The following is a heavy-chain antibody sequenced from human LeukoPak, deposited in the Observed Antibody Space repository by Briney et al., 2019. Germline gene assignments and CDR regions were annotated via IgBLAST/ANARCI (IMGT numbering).Heavy chain of an antibody. CDR3: VRNSGELGA. D-gene: IGHD2-21*01. J-gene: IGHJ5*02. CDR1: GFTVRNNY. V-gene: IGHV3-53*01. CDR2: IYSVGST. Sequence: GGSLRLSCAASGFTVRNNYMSWVRRAAGKGLEWVALIYSVGSTYYADSVKGRFTISRDNSKNTLHLQINSLRAEDTAVYYCVRNSGELGAWGQGTLVTVSS.